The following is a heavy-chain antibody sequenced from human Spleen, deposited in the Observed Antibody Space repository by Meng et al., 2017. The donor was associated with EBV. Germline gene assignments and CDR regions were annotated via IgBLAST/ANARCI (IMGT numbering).Heavy chain of an antibody. CDR2: INHSGST. CDR1: GVSFSGYY. CDR3: ARFDYGSYWFDP. V-gene: IGHV4-34*01. J-gene: IGHJ5*02. Sequence: WGAGVVKPSATLSLTCAVYGVSFSGYYWSWIRQPPGKGLEWIGEINHSGSTNYNPSLKSRVTISVDTSKNQFSLKLSSVTAADTAVYYCARFDYGSYWFDPWGQGTLVTVSS. D-gene: IGHD3-16*01.